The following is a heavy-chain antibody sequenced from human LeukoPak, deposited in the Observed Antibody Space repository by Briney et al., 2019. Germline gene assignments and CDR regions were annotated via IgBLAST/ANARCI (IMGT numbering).Heavy chain of an antibody. CDR3: AKDLGYCSGGSCSPGAFDI. Sequence: GGSLRLSCAASGFTFSSYAMNWVRQAPGKGLEWVSVIGGSGGSIYYADSVKGRFNISRDNSKNTLYLQMNSLRAEDTAVYYCAKDLGYCSGGSCSPGAFDIWGQGTMVTVSS. D-gene: IGHD2-15*01. V-gene: IGHV3-23*01. J-gene: IGHJ3*02. CDR1: GFTFSSYA. CDR2: IGGSGGSI.